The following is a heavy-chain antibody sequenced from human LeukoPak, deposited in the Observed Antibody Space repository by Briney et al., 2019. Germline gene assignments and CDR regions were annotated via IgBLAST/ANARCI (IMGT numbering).Heavy chain of an antibody. CDR3: ARKRGYSYGFDY. Sequence: GASVKVSCKASGYTFTSYAMHWVRQAPGQRLEWMGRINAGNGNTKYSQKFQGRVTITRDTSASTAYMELSSLRSEDTAVYYCARKRGYSYGFDYWGQGTLVTVSS. CDR2: INAGNGNT. J-gene: IGHJ4*02. D-gene: IGHD5-18*01. CDR1: GYTFTSYA. V-gene: IGHV1-3*01.